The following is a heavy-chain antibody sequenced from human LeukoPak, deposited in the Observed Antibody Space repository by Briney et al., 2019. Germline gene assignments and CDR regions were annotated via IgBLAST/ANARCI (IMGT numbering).Heavy chain of an antibody. Sequence: LSGGSLRLSCAASGFTFSSSAISWVRQAPGKGLEWLSTINGGGDTTYYADSVKGRFTISRDTSKNTLYLQMNSLRAEDTAVYYCAKDFGEAAFDIWGQGTMVTVSS. J-gene: IGHJ3*02. V-gene: IGHV3-23*01. D-gene: IGHD3-10*01. CDR3: AKDFGEAAFDI. CDR1: GFTFSSSA. CDR2: INGGGDTT.